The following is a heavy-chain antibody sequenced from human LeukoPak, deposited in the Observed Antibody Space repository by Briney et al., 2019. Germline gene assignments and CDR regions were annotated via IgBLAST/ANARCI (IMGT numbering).Heavy chain of an antibody. CDR3: AREQGDYGSKGGVDY. J-gene: IGHJ4*02. CDR1: GYTFTSYG. V-gene: IGHV1-18*01. D-gene: IGHD4-23*01. CDR2: ISAYNGNT. Sequence: GASVKVSCKASGYTFTSYGISWVRQAPGQGLEWMGWISAYNGNTNYAQKLQGRVTMTTDTSTSTAYMELRSLRSDDTAVYYCAREQGDYGSKGGVDYWGQGTLVTVSS.